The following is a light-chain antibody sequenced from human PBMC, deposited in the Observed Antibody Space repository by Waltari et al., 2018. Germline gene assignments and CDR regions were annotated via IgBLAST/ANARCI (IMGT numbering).Light chain of an antibody. J-gene: IGLJ3*02. Sequence: QSVLTQPPSVSGAPGQSITLSCAGTSSNIGAGFDVHWYQQLPGAAPKLLVYAYVNRPSGVPDRFYGSKSGTSASLAINGLQTEDEAVYYCQSYDSSLSAVFGGGTKVTVL. V-gene: IGLV1-40*01. CDR2: AYV. CDR3: QSYDSSLSAV. CDR1: SSNIGAGFD.